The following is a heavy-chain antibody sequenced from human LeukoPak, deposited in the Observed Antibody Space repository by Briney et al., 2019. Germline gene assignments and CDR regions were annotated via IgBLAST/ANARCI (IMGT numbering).Heavy chain of an antibody. CDR1: GFTLSSYG. Sequence: PGGSLRLSCAASGFTLSSYGMNWVRQAPGMGLEWVSYISHSSSSMYYADSVKGRFTISRDNAKNSLYLQMNSLRAEDTAVYYCARAYSYGYDYWGQGTLVTVSS. CDR3: ARAYSYGYDY. V-gene: IGHV3-48*01. J-gene: IGHJ4*02. D-gene: IGHD5-18*01. CDR2: ISHSSSSM.